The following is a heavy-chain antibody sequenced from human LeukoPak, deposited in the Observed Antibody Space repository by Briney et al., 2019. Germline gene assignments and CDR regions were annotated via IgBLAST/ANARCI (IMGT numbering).Heavy chain of an antibody. CDR2: ISGSGGST. CDR1: GFTFSTYE. D-gene: IGHD2-21*02. J-gene: IGHJ4*02. V-gene: IGHV3-23*01. CDR3: AKSHHVTAIDY. Sequence: GGSLRLSCAASGFTFSTYEMNWVRQAPGKGLEWVSAISGSGGSTYYAGSVKGRFTISRDNSKNTLYLQMNSLRADDTAVYYCAKSHHVTAIDYWGQGTLVTVSS.